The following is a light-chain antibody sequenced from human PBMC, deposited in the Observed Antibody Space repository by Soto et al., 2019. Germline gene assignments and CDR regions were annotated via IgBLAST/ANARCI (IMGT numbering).Light chain of an antibody. CDR3: IQSTQLPPT. CDR2: EVS. J-gene: IGKJ5*01. Sequence: DVVMTQTPLSLSVAPGQPASISCKSSQSLLHITGETFLFWYLQKPGQSPQLLIYEVSTRVSGVPDRFSGSGSGTDFTLEISRVETDDVGIDYCIQSTQLPPTFGQGTRLGIE. CDR1: QSLLHITGETF. V-gene: IGKV2D-29*02.